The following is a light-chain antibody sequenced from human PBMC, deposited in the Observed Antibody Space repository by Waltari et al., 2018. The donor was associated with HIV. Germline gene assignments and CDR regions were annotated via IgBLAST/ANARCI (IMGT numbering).Light chain of an antibody. CDR2: QDT. Sequence: SYELTQSPSVSVSPAQTASITCSGDQLANKFPCWYQQKPGQSSVLVIYQDTKRPSGIPERFSGSNSGNTATLTISGTQAMDEADYYCQTWDSSTVVFGGGTKLTVL. V-gene: IGLV3-1*01. CDR1: QLANKF. J-gene: IGLJ2*01. CDR3: QTWDSSTVV.